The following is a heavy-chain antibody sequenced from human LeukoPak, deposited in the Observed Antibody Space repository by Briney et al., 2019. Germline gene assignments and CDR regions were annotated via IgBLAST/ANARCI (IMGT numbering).Heavy chain of an antibody. CDR3: ARDRSSSWYWWFDP. V-gene: IGHV3-21*01. CDR2: ISSSSSYT. Sequence: GGSLRLSCAASGFTFSSYSMNWVRQAPGKGLEWVSSISSSSSYTYYADSVKGRFTISRDNAKNSLYLQMNSLRAEDTAVYYCARDRSSSWYWWFDPWGQGTLVTVSS. J-gene: IGHJ5*02. D-gene: IGHD6-13*01. CDR1: GFTFSSYS.